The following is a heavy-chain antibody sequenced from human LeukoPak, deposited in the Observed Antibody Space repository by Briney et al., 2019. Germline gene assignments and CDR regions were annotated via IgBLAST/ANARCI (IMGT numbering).Heavy chain of an antibody. Sequence: GGSLRLSCTASGFTFGDYAMSWVRQAPGKGLEWVSAISGSGGSTYYADSVKGRFTISRDNSKNTLYLQMNSLRAEDTAVYYCARDPVVGATQSFDYWGQGTLVTVSS. CDR3: ARDPVVGATQSFDY. D-gene: IGHD1-26*01. CDR1: GFTFGDYA. CDR2: ISGSGGST. J-gene: IGHJ4*02. V-gene: IGHV3-23*01.